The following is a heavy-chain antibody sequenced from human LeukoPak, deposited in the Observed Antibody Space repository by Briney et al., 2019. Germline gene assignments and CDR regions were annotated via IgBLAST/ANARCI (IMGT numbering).Heavy chain of an antibody. CDR2: IYQSGST. D-gene: IGHD1-26*01. Sequence: SETLSLTCTVSGGSISSRSYYWGWIRQPPGKGLEWIGSIYQSGSTYYNPSLKSRVTISVDTSKNQFSLKLSSVTAADTAVYYCARVSTPYSGGYEAKTLFDIWGQGTMVTVSS. CDR3: ARVSTPYSGGYEAKTLFDI. CDR1: GGSISSRSYY. V-gene: IGHV4-39*07. J-gene: IGHJ3*02.